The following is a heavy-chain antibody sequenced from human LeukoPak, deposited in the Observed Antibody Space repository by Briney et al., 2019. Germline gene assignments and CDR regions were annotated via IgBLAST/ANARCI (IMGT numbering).Heavy chain of an antibody. V-gene: IGHV3-23*01. CDR3: AKQLGYCSDGSCYFPY. Sequence: GTSLRLSCAASGFTFSSSAMSWVRQAPGKGLEWVSAISNNGGYTYYADSVQGRFTISRDNSKSTLCLQMNSLRAEDTAVYYCAKQLGYCSDGSCYFPYWGQGTLVTVSS. CDR1: GFTFSSSA. CDR2: ISNNGGYT. D-gene: IGHD2-15*01. J-gene: IGHJ4*02.